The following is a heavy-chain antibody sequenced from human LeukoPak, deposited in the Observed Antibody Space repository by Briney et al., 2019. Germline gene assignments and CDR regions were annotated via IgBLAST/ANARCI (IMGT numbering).Heavy chain of an antibody. D-gene: IGHD6-13*01. V-gene: IGHV4-31*03. J-gene: IGHJ5*02. CDR1: GGSISSGGYY. Sequence: SETLSLTCTVSGGSISSGGYYWSWIRQHPGKGPEWIGYIYYSGSSYYNPSLKSRITISVDTSKNQFSLKLSSVTAADTAVYYCARAYTSSCRWFDPWGQGTLVTVSS. CDR3: ARAYTSSCRWFDP. CDR2: IYYSGSS.